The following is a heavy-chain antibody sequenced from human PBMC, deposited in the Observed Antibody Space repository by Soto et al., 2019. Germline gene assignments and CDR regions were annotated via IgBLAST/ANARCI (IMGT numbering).Heavy chain of an antibody. J-gene: IGHJ4*02. V-gene: IGHV4-39*01. CDR2: LDYSGST. D-gene: IGHD6-19*01. CDR1: GGSISSSSYY. CDR3: ARHDSGWYLDY. Sequence: QLQLQESGPGLVKPSETLSLTCTVSGGSISSSSYYWGWIRQPPGKGLGWIGSLDYSGSTYYNPSRKSRVTISVHTSKNQFSLKLSSVPAADTAVYYCARHDSGWYLDYWGQGTLVTVSS.